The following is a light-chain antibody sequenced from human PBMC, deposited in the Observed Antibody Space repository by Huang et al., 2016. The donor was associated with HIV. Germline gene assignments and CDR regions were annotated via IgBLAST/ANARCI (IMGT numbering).Light chain of an antibody. Sequence: EIVLTPSPATLSLSPGERAPLSCRASQSVSSYLAWYQQKPGQAPRLLIYDASNRATGIPARFSGSGSGTDFTLTISSLEPEDFAVYYCQQRSNWLFGGGTKVEIK. CDR2: DAS. CDR1: QSVSSY. J-gene: IGKJ4*01. V-gene: IGKV3-11*01. CDR3: QQRSNWL.